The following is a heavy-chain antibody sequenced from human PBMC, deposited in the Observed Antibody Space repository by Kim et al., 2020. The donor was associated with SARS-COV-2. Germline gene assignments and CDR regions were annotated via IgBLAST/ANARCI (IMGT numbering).Heavy chain of an antibody. J-gene: IGHJ4*02. V-gene: IGHV3-43*01. CDR3: AKEISSSIQHRFPTDY. Sequence: SVKGRFTISRDNSKNSLYLQMSSLRTEDTALYYCAKEISSSIQHRFPTDYWGQGTLVTVSS. D-gene: IGHD2-15*01.